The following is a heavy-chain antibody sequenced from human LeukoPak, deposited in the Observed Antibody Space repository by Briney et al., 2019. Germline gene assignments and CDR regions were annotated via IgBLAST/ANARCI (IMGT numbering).Heavy chain of an antibody. CDR2: IYTSGST. J-gene: IGHJ3*02. CDR3: ARGAARWAFDI. V-gene: IGHV4-61*02. CDR1: GGSISSGSYY. Sequence: SETLSLTCTVSGGSISSGSYYWSWIRQPAGKGLEWIGRIYTSGSTNYNPSLKSRVTISVDTSKNQFSLKLSSVTAADTAVYYCARGAARWAFDIWGQGTMVTVSS. D-gene: IGHD6-6*01.